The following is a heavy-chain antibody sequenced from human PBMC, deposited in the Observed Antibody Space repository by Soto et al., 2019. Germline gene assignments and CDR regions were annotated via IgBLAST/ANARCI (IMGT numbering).Heavy chain of an antibody. CDR3: ARHWIAGSSIP. Sequence: SETLSLTCSVSGNSISSSSQYWGWIRQPPGKGLEWIGSIHYSGTSYYNPSLKSRVTIFVDTSKNQLSLKLSSVTAADTAVYYCARHWIAGSSIPWGQGTLVTVSS. J-gene: IGHJ5*02. CDR2: IHYSGTS. D-gene: IGHD2-21*01. CDR1: GNSISSSSQY. V-gene: IGHV4-39*01.